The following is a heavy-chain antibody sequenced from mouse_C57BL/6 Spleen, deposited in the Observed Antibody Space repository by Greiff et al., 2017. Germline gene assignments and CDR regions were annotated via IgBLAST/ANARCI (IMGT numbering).Heavy chain of an antibody. CDR2: ISDGGSYT. J-gene: IGHJ2*01. D-gene: IGHD2-4*01. Sequence: EVMLVESGGGLVKPGGSLKLSCAASGFTFSSYAMSWVRQTPEKRLEWVATISDGGSYTYYPDNVKGRFTISRDNAKNNLYLQMSQLKSEDTAMYYCARDHDYDYFDYWGQGTTLTVSS. CDR1: GFTFSSYA. CDR3: ARDHDYDYFDY. V-gene: IGHV5-4*01.